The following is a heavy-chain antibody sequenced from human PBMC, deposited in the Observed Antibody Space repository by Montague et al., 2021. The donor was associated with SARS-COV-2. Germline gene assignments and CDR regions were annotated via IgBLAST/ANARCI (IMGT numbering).Heavy chain of an antibody. J-gene: IGHJ4*02. CDR2: IYWDDDK. CDR3: AHYYYDSSGVDY. V-gene: IGHV2-5*02. D-gene: IGHD3-22*01. CDR1: GFSLSPSGVG. Sequence: VKPTQTLTLTCTFSGFSLSPSGVGVGWIRQPPGKALEWLALIYWDDDKRYSPSLKSRLTITKDASKNQVVLTMTNMDPVDTATYYCAHYYYDSSGVDYWGRGTLVTVSS.